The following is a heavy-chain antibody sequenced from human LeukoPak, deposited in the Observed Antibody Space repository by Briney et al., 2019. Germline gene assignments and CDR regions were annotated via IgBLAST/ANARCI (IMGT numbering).Heavy chain of an antibody. D-gene: IGHD2-21*02. CDR2: INHSGST. Sequence: SETLSLTCAVYGGSFSGYYWSWIRQTPGKGPEWIGEINHSGSTNYNPSLKSRVTISVDTSKNQFSLKLSSVTAADTAVYYCASSAYCGGDCPFDYWGQGTLVTVSS. V-gene: IGHV4-34*01. CDR1: GGSFSGYY. CDR3: ASSAYCGGDCPFDY. J-gene: IGHJ4*02.